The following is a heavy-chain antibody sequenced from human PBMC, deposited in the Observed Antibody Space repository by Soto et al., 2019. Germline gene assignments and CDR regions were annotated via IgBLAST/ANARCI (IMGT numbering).Heavy chain of an antibody. CDR1: GFTFSSDD. D-gene: IGHD1-7*01. CDR2: ISSNGGNT. V-gene: IGHV3-64*01. CDR3: VRRVSGNYDY. J-gene: IGHJ4*02. Sequence: EVQLAESGGGMVQPGGSLRLSCVASGFTFSSDDMHWFRQAPGKGLEYVSSISSNGGNTYYGNSVKGRFTISRDNSKNTLYLQMGSLRAEDMAVYYCVRRVSGNYDYWGQGTLVTVSS.